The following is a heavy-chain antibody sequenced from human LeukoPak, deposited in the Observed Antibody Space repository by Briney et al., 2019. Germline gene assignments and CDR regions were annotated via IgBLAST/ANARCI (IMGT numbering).Heavy chain of an antibody. V-gene: IGHV3-30*04. Sequence: GGSLRLSCAASGFTFSSYAMHWVRQAPGKGLEWVAVISYDGSNKYYADSVKGRFTISRDNSKNTLYLQMNSLRAEDTAVYYCARVSLGFGETYYYYYYMDVWGKGTTVTISS. J-gene: IGHJ6*03. CDR1: GFTFSSYA. CDR2: ISYDGSNK. D-gene: IGHD3-10*01. CDR3: ARVSLGFGETYYYYYYMDV.